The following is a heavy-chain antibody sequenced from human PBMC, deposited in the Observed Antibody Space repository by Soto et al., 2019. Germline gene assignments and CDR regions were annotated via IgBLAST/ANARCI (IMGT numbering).Heavy chain of an antibody. CDR2: GST. J-gene: IGHJ4*02. V-gene: IGHV4-59*01. D-gene: IGHD6-19*01. CDR3: ARVGIKQWPGIFDY. Sequence: GSTNYNPSLKSRVTISVDTSKNQFSLKLSSVTAADTAVYYCARVGIKQWPGIFDYWGQGTLVTVSS.